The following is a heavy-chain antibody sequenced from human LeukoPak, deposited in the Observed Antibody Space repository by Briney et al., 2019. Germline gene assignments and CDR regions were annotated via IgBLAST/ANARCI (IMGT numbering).Heavy chain of an antibody. CDR1: GGTFSIYA. D-gene: IGHD3-9*01. CDR2: IIPIFGTA. V-gene: IGHV1-69*13. Sequence: SVKASCKASGGTFSIYAISWVRQAPGQGLEWMGGIIPIFGTANYAQKFQGRVTITADESTSTAYMELSSLRSEDTAVYYCATTYYNILTGLSWGQGTLVTVSS. J-gene: IGHJ4*02. CDR3: ATTYYNILTGLS.